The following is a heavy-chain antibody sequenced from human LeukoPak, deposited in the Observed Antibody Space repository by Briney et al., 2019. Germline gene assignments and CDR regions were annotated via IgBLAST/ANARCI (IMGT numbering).Heavy chain of an antibody. Sequence: WASVKVSCKASGGTFKNYAISWVRQAPGQGLEWMGGILPSFGTTNYAQKFQARVTITAGESTSTAYMEMSSLRSEDTAVYYCGRVSCGGNCYSLIGTFDIWGQGTMVTLYS. CDR2: ILPSFGTT. V-gene: IGHV1-69*13. D-gene: IGHD2-15*01. CDR3: GRVSCGGNCYSLIGTFDI. J-gene: IGHJ3*02. CDR1: GGTFKNYA.